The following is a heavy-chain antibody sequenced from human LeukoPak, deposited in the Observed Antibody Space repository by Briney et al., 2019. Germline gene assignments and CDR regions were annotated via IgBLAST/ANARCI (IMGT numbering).Heavy chain of an antibody. CDR1: GYTFTSYD. Sequence: ASVKVSCKASGYTFTSYDINWVRQATGQGLEWMGWMNPNSGNTGYAQKFQGRVTMTRNTSISTAYMELSSLRSEDTAVYYCARDRGYSGYDWRYYYMDVWGKGTTVTVSS. J-gene: IGHJ6*03. D-gene: IGHD5-12*01. CDR2: MNPNSGNT. CDR3: ARDRGYSGYDWRYYYMDV. V-gene: IGHV1-8*01.